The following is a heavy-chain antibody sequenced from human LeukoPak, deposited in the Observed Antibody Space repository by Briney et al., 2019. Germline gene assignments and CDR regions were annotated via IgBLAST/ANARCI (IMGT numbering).Heavy chain of an antibody. Sequence: GGSLRLSCAASGLTFSGYYMTWIRQAPGKGLEWVSYISSSSDTIYYADSVKGQFTISRDNADNSVYLQMNSLRAEDTALYYCARVRNPGYCSTARCYVGYWGQGTLVTVSS. D-gene: IGHD2-2*01. CDR1: GLTFSGYY. V-gene: IGHV3-11*04. CDR2: ISSSSDTI. J-gene: IGHJ4*02. CDR3: ARVRNPGYCSTARCYVGY.